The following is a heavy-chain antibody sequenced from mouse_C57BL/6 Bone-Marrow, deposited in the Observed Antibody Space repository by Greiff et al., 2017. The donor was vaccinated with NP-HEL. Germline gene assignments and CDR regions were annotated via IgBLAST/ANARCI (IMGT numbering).Heavy chain of an antibody. CDR1: GYTFTSYG. D-gene: IGHD1-1*02. CDR3: ARRGYGAMDY. V-gene: IGHV1-81*01. Sequence: VQVVESGAELARPGASVKLSCKASGYTFTSYGISWVKQRTGQGLEWIGEIYPRSGNTYYNEKFKGKATLTADKSSSTAYMELRSLTSEDSAVYFCARRGYGAMDYWGQGTSVTVSS. J-gene: IGHJ4*01. CDR2: IYPRSGNT.